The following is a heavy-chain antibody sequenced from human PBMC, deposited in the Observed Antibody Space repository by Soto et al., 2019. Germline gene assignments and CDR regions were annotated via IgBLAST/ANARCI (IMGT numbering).Heavy chain of an antibody. CDR1: GDSISNAAYY. Sequence: SETLSLTCTVSGDSISNAAYYWGWIRQPPGKGLEWIGDLSYSGNTYYNPSLKSRVTISVDTSKNQFSLKLSSVTAADTAVYYCARRPRKGYFDWLFHLDYWGQGTLVTVSS. CDR2: LSYSGNT. CDR3: ARRPRKGYFDWLFHLDY. D-gene: IGHD3-9*01. J-gene: IGHJ4*02. V-gene: IGHV4-39*01.